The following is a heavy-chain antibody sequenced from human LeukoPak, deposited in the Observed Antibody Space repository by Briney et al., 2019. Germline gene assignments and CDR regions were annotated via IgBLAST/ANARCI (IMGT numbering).Heavy chain of an antibody. CDR3: ARGSQLWFGAYYYYGMDV. CDR1: GGSFSGYY. D-gene: IGHD3-10*01. Sequence: SETLSLTCAVYGGSFSGYYWSWIRQPPGKGLEWIGEINHSRSTNYNPSLKSRVTISVDTSKNQFSLKLSSVTAADTAVYYCARGSQLWFGAYYYYGMDVWGQGTTVTVSS. J-gene: IGHJ6*02. CDR2: INHSRST. V-gene: IGHV4-34*01.